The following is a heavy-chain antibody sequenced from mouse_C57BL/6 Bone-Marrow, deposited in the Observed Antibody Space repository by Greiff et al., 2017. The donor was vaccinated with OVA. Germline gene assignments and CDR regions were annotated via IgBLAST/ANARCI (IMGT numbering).Heavy chain of an antibody. J-gene: IGHJ3*01. CDR1: GFTFSDYG. CDR2: ISSGSSTI. V-gene: IGHV5-17*01. CDR3: ARRFFAY. Sequence: VESGGGLVKPGGSLKLSCAASGFTFSDYGMHWVRQAPEKGLEWVAYISSGSSTIYYADTVKGRFTISRDNAKNTLFLQMTSLRSEDTAMYYCARRFFAYWGQGTLVTVSA.